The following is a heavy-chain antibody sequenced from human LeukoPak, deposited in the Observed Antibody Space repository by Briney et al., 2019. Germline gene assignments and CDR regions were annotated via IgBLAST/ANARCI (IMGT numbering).Heavy chain of an antibody. V-gene: IGHV4-39*01. CDR1: GASISSNSYY. D-gene: IGHD4-11*01. CDR3: ARLGPYSNYEASFFDY. J-gene: IGHJ4*02. Sequence: SETLSLTCTVSGASISSNSYYWGWIRQPPGKGLEWIESGYYSGSTYYNPFLKSRVTISVDTSRNQFSLKLNSVTAADTAVYYCARLGPYSNYEASFFDYWGQGTLVTVSS. CDR2: GYYSGST.